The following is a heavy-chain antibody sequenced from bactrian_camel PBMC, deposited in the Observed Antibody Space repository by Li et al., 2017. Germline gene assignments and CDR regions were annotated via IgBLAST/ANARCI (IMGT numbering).Heavy chain of an antibody. D-gene: IGHD2*01. CDR2: IDSDGTI. Sequence: HVQLVESGGGSVQAGGSLRLSCAASGYTYSSYCMGWFRQAPGKEREGVAAIDSDGTISYARSVKGRFTISKDHAKNTLYLQMTDLKAEDTAMYYCVADCIGKGHIVVVPGTFGQGTQVTVS. CDR1: GYTYSSYC. V-gene: IGHV3S26*01. J-gene: IGHJ4*01.